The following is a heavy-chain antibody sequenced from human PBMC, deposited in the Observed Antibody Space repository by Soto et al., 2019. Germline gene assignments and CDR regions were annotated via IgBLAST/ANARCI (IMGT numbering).Heavy chain of an antibody. CDR2: IHYSGST. D-gene: IGHD3-22*01. V-gene: IGHV4-39*01. CDR3: QAHESGGYYAEY. Sequence: QLQLQESGPGLVKPSETLSLTCTVSGDSVTISDYYWGWIRQPPGKGLEWIGSIHYSGSTYYNPSFKRQITIPGDTSKKQFSLKLTSVTATHAAVYCCQAHESGGYYAEYWGQGTLVTVSA. J-gene: IGHJ4*02. CDR1: GDSVTISDYY.